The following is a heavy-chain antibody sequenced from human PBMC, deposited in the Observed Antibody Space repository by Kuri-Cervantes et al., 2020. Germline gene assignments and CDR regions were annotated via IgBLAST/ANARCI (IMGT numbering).Heavy chain of an antibody. V-gene: IGHV3-43D*03. CDR3: ARGRRRSGEAEYNWFDP. J-gene: IGHJ5*02. CDR2: ISYDGDRR. Sequence: GGSLRLSCAASGFTFDDYAMNWVRHTPGKGLEWVSLISYDGDRRFYTDSVKGRFTISRDNSKNTLYLQMNSLRAEDTAVYYCARGRRRSGEAEYNWFDPWGQGTLVTVSS. CDR1: GFTFDDYA. D-gene: IGHD3-3*01.